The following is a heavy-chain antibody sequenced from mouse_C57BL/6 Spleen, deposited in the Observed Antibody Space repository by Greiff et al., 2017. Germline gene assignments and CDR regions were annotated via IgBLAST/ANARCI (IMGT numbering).Heavy chain of an antibody. D-gene: IGHD2-3*01. Sequence: QVQLQQPGAELVRPGTSVKLSCKASGYTFTSYWMHWVKQRPGQGLEWIGVIDPSDSYTNYNQKFKGKATLTVDTSSSTAYMQLSSRTSEDSAVDYGARSTLYEGYYGDYWGQGTILTVSA. CDR2: IDPSDSYT. CDR1: GYTFTSYW. CDR3: ARSTLYEGYYGDY. V-gene: IGHV1-59*01. J-gene: IGHJ2*01.